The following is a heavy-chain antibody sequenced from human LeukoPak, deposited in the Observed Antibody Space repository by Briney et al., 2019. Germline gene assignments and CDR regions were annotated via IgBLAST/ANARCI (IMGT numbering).Heavy chain of an antibody. J-gene: IGHJ3*02. D-gene: IGHD3-22*01. Sequence: SETLSLTCAVYGGSFSGYYWSWIRQPPGKGLEWIGEINHSGSTNYNPSLKSRVTISVDTSKNQFSLKLSSVTAADTAVYYCAREGGDYYDSRFGAFDIWGQGTMVTVSS. CDR3: AREGGDYYDSRFGAFDI. CDR2: INHSGST. V-gene: IGHV4-34*01. CDR1: GGSFSGYY.